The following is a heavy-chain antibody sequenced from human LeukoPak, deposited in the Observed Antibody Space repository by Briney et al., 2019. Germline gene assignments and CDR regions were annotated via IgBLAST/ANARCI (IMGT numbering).Heavy chain of an antibody. Sequence: GGSLRLFCVASGFYFGGHAMHWLRQAPGKGLEWVAYITYGSDTIFYADSVKGRFTVSRDNAKNSLYLQMNSLRAEDTAVYYCAREERLRWTGYWGQGTLVTVSS. J-gene: IGHJ4*02. D-gene: IGHD4-23*01. CDR3: AREERLRWTGY. CDR2: ITYGSDTI. CDR1: GFYFGGHA. V-gene: IGHV3-48*04.